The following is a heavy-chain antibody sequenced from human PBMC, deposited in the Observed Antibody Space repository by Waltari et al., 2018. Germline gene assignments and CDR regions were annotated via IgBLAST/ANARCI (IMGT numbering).Heavy chain of an antibody. V-gene: IGHV1-8*01. J-gene: IGHJ6*02. CDR1: GYTFTSYD. CDR2: TNPNSGNT. Sequence: QVQLVQSGAEVKKPGASVKVSCKASGYTFTSYDINWVRQATGQGLEWMGWTNPNSGNTGYAQKFQGRGTMTRNTAISTAYMELSSLRSEDTAVYYCARVLPAFYYYYGMDVWGQGTTVTVSS. CDR3: ARVLPAFYYYYGMDV.